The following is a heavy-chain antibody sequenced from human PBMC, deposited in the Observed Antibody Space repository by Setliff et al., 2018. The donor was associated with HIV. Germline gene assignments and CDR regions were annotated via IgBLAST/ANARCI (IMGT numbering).Heavy chain of an antibody. CDR1: GYSFTTFG. J-gene: IGHJ5*01. D-gene: IGHD6-19*01. CDR2: MNPNSGRA. Sequence: ASVKVSCKASGYSFTTFGITWVRQSPGQGLEWLGWMNPNSGRAGSAQMFQGRVTIIRDTSASTAYMELSSLRSEDTAVYYCASFWGSSGWFDYWGQGTLVTVSS. V-gene: IGHV1-8*03. CDR3: ASFWGSSGWFDY.